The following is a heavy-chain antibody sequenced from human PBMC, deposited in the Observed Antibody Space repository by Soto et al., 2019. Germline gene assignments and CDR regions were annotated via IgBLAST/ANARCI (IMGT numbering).Heavy chain of an antibody. Sequence: SETLSLTCAVSGYSIASGYYWAWIRQSPGKGLEWIGSIYHAGSVYYNPSLNGRVALSMDTSKNHFSLKLTSVTAADTAVYYCARTFDYYGMDVWGQGTTGTV. V-gene: IGHV4-38-2*01. CDR1: GYSIASGYY. CDR2: IYHAGSV. CDR3: ARTFDYYGMDV. J-gene: IGHJ6*02.